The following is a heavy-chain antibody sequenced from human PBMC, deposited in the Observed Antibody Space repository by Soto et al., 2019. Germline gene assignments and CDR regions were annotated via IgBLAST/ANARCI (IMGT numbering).Heavy chain of an antibody. CDR1: GGTFSSYA. Sequence: QVQLVQSGAEVKKPGSSVKVSCKASGGTFSSYAISWVRQAPGQGLEWMGGIIPIFGTANYAQKFQGRVTITADESTSTAYMELSSLRSEDTAVYYCARDQYSGSYYFYYYGMDVWGQGTTVTVS. CDR3: ARDQYSGSYYFYYYGMDV. J-gene: IGHJ6*02. V-gene: IGHV1-69*01. D-gene: IGHD1-26*01. CDR2: IIPIFGTA.